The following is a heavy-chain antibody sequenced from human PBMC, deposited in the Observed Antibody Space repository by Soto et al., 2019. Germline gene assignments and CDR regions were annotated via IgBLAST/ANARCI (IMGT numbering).Heavy chain of an antibody. CDR2: VYYSGST. D-gene: IGHD3-10*01. Sequence: SETLSLTCTVSGASISSYYWSWIRQPPGKGLEWIGYVYYSGSTNYNPSLKSRVTISVDTSKNQFSLKLSSVTAADTAVYYCARTGYYYYYMEVWGKGTTVTLSS. CDR3: ARTGYYYYYMEV. CDR1: GASISSYY. V-gene: IGHV4-59*08. J-gene: IGHJ6*03.